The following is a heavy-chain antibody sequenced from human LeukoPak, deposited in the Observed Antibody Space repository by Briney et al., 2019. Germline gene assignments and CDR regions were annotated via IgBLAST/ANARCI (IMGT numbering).Heavy chain of an antibody. J-gene: IGHJ5*02. CDR1: GYTFTNYD. Sequence: GASVKVSCKASGYTFTNYDINWVRQAPGQGLEWMGWMNTNSGYTGYAQKFQGRVTITRNTSISTAYMELSSLRSDDAAVYYCARGQLGLRHRGFDPWGQGTLVTVSS. CDR2: MNTNSGYT. CDR3: ARGQLGLRHRGFDP. V-gene: IGHV1-8*03. D-gene: IGHD6-13*01.